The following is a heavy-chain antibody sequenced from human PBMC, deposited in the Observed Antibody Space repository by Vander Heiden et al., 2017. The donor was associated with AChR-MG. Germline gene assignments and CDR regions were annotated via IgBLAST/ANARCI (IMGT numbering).Heavy chain of an antibody. V-gene: IGHV3-30*18. D-gene: IGHD1-26*01. J-gene: IGHJ1*01. CDR2: ISYDGSNI. Sequence: QVQLVESGGGVVQPGRSLRLSCAASGFTFSNYGMHWVRQAPGKGLEWVAAISYDGSNIYYADSVKGRFSISKDSSKNTLYLQMNSLRADDTAVYYCAKLLSSGIVGWVVRWGQGTLGTGSS. CDR1: GFTFSNYG. CDR3: AKLLSSGIVGWVVR.